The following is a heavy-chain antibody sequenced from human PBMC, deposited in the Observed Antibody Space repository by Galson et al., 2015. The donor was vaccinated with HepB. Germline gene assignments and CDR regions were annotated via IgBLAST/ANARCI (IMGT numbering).Heavy chain of an antibody. CDR1: GFTFSSYA. CDR2: ISGSGGST. V-gene: IGHV3-23*01. D-gene: IGHD6-19*01. Sequence: SLRLSCAASGFTFSSYAMSWVRQAPGKGLEWVSAISGSGGSTYYADSVKGRFTISRDNSKNTLYLQMNSLRAEDTAVYYCAKPGEQWLVRTYFDYWGQGTLVTVSS. J-gene: IGHJ4*02. CDR3: AKPGEQWLVRTYFDY.